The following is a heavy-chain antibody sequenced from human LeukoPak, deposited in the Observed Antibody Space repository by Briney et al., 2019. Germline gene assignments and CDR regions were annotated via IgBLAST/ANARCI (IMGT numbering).Heavy chain of an antibody. CDR3: ASPHTSRDAFDI. D-gene: IGHD6-13*01. CDR1: GYTFNDFY. CDR2: INPKSGGT. V-gene: IGHV1-2*02. J-gene: IGHJ3*02. Sequence: ASVKVSCKASGYTFNDFYMHWVRQAPGQGLEWMGWINPKSGGTQYAQKFQGRVTMTRDTSISTAYMELSRLRPDDTAVYYCASPHTSRDAFDIWGQGTMITVSS.